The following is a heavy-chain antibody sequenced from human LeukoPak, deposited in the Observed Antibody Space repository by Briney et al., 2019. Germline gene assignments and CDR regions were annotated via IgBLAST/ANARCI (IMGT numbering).Heavy chain of an antibody. CDR3: ARSGRFLESGYYYYYYMDV. Sequence: PSETLSLTCTVSGGSISSYYWSWIRQPPGKGLEWIGYIYYSGSTNYNPSLKSRVTISVDTSKNQFSLKLSSVTAADTAVYYCARSGRFLESGYYYYYYMDVWGKGTTVTVSS. CDR2: IYYSGST. CDR1: GGSISSYY. J-gene: IGHJ6*03. D-gene: IGHD3-3*01. V-gene: IGHV4-59*01.